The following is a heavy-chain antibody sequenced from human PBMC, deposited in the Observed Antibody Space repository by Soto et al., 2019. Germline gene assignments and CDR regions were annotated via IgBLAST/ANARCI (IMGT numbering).Heavy chain of an antibody. J-gene: IGHJ3*01. V-gene: IGHV3-23*01. D-gene: IGHD1-26*01. CDR2: ISGSGGST. Sequence: GSLRLSCAASAFTFSSYSLTCVRQAPGKGLEWVSPISGSGGSTWYADSVKGRFTISRDNSKNTLYLQMNSLRAEDTALCYCAKLMIGVGATYAFDFWGQGTMVNVSS. CDR1: AFTFSSYS. CDR3: AKLMIGVGATYAFDF.